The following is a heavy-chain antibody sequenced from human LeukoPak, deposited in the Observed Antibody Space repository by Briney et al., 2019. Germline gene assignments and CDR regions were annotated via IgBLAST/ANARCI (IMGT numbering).Heavy chain of an antibody. Sequence: GGSLRLSCAASGFTFNSYALSWVRQAPGKGLEWVSAISGSGGSTYHADSVKGRFTISRDNSKSTLYLQMNSLRADDTAVYYCAKEGVYYYYMDVWGKGTTVTVSS. CDR2: ISGSGGST. CDR1: GFTFNSYA. J-gene: IGHJ6*03. CDR3: AKEGVYYYYMDV. V-gene: IGHV3-23*01.